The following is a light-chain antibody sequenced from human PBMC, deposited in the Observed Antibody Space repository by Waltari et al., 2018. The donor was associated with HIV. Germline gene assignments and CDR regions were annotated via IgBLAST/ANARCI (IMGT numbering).Light chain of an antibody. CDR1: NTDIGAFDL. Sequence: QSALTQPASVSGSPGQSVTISCTGGNTDIGAFDLVSWYQQRSGEAPQLLIFGVTSRPSGVSSRFSGFKSGHTASLTISGLHDGDEAYYFCSSYSTLKTILFGGGTKLTV. V-gene: IGLV2-14*03. CDR3: SSYSTLKTIL. J-gene: IGLJ3*02. CDR2: GVT.